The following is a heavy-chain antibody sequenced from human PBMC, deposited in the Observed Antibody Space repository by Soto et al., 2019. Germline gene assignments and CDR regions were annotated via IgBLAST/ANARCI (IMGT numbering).Heavy chain of an antibody. V-gene: IGHV3-33*06. Sequence: GGSLRLSCAASGFTFSSYCMHWVRQAPGKGLEWVAVIWYDGSNKYYADSVKGRFTISRDNSKNTLYLQMNSLRAEDTAVYYCAKYAAIPGHNDYWGQGTLVTVSS. D-gene: IGHD5-18*01. CDR3: AKYAAIPGHNDY. J-gene: IGHJ4*02. CDR2: IWYDGSNK. CDR1: GFTFSSYC.